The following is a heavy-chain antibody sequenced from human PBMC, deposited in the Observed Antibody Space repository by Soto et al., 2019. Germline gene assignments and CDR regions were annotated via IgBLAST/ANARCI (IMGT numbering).Heavy chain of an antibody. CDR2: TYYRSKWYN. Sequence: SETLSLTCAISGDSVSSNSAAWNWIRQSPSRGLEWLGRTYYRSKWYNDYAVSVKSRITINPDTSKNQFSLQLNSVTPEDTAVYYCARVFRYCSSTRCYSSYYYYYGMDVWGQGTPVTVSS. CDR1: GDSVSSNSAA. V-gene: IGHV6-1*01. J-gene: IGHJ6*02. D-gene: IGHD2-2*01. CDR3: ARVFRYCSSTRCYSSYYYYYGMDV.